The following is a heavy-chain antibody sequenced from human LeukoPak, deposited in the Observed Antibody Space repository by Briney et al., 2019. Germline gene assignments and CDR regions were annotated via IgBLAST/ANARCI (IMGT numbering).Heavy chain of an antibody. J-gene: IGHJ6*02. Sequence: SESLSLTCTVSGGSISSYYWSWIRQPAGKGLEWIGRIFTSGSTNYNPSLKSRVTMSVDTSKNQFSLKLSSVTAADTAVYYCARDLKVGATRYYYYYYGMDVWGQGTTVTVSS. CDR2: IFTSGST. CDR3: ARDLKVGATRYYYYYYGMDV. V-gene: IGHV4-4*07. CDR1: GGSISSYY. D-gene: IGHD1-26*01.